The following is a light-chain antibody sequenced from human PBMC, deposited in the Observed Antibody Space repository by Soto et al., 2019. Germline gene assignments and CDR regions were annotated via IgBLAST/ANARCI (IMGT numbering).Light chain of an antibody. CDR3: CSYAGNRSFV. V-gene: IGLV2-23*01. CDR1: NSDVGAYNY. CDR2: EGS. J-gene: IGLJ1*01. Sequence: QSALTQPASVSGSPGQSITISCTGSNSDVGAYNYDSWYQQHPGRAPKVMIYEGSKRPSGVSNRFSGLKSGNTASLTISGVQAEDEADYYCCSYAGNRSFVFGTGTKLTVL.